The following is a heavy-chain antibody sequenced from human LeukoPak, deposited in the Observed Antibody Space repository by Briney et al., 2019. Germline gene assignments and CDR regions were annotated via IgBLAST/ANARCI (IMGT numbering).Heavy chain of an antibody. Sequence: ASVKVSCKASGYTFTSYGISWVRQAPGQGLEWMGWISAYNGNTNYAQKLQGRVTMTTDTSTSTDYMELRSLRSDDTAVYYCARVAYYDFWSGLTYYYYMDVWGKGTTVTVSS. V-gene: IGHV1-18*01. CDR3: ARVAYYDFWSGLTYYYYMDV. D-gene: IGHD3-3*01. CDR1: GYTFTSYG. CDR2: ISAYNGNT. J-gene: IGHJ6*03.